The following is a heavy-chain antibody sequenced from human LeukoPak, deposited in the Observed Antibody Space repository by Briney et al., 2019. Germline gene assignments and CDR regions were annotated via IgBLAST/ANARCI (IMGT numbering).Heavy chain of an antibody. Sequence: GGSLRLSCAASGFTFSSYWMSWVRQAPGKGLEWEANIKQDGSEKYYVDSVKGRFTISRDNAKNSLYLQMNSLRAEDTAVYYCARDQYYDFWSGSADYWGQGTLVTVSS. J-gene: IGHJ4*02. D-gene: IGHD3-3*01. V-gene: IGHV3-7*01. CDR1: GFTFSSYW. CDR2: IKQDGSEK. CDR3: ARDQYYDFWSGSADY.